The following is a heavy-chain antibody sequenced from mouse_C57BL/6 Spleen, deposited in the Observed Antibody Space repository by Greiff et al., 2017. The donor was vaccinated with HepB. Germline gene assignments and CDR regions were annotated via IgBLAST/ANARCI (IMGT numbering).Heavy chain of an antibody. Sequence: VQLQQPGAELVKPGASVKLSCKASSYTFTSYWMHWVKQRPGQGLEWIGMIHPNSGSTNYNEKFKSKATLTVDKSSSTAYMQLSSLTSEDSAVYYCARLRDYYGSSGYFDVWGTGTTVTVSS. V-gene: IGHV1-64*01. CDR1: SYTFTSYW. CDR2: IHPNSGST. J-gene: IGHJ1*03. D-gene: IGHD1-1*01. CDR3: ARLRDYYGSSGYFDV.